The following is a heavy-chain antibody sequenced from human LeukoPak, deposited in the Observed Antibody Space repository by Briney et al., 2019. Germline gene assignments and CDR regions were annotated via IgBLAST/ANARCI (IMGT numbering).Heavy chain of an antibody. CDR1: GASISSYY. J-gene: IGHJ4*02. Sequence: PSETLSLTCTVSGASISSYYWSWIRQPAGKGLEWVGRIYASGTTNYNPSLKSRVTMSVDTSKNQFSLNLSSVTAADTAMYYCARDIYYEGSGYTFDYWGQGTLVTVSS. D-gene: IGHD3-22*01. CDR3: ARDIYYEGSGYTFDY. CDR2: IYASGTT. V-gene: IGHV4-4*07.